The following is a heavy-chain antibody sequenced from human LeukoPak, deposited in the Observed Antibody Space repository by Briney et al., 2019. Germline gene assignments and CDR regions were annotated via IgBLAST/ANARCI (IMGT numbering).Heavy chain of an antibody. CDR2: VSGGGLDT. CDR3: ARGLDYGNYVGCDY. V-gene: IGHV3-23*01. CDR1: GFTFKDYW. J-gene: IGHJ4*02. Sequence: PGGSLRLSCVASGFTFKDYWMSWVRQAPGKGLEWVTSVSGGGLDTYYADSVKGRFTISRDHSKNTLYLEMNSLRVEDTAEYYCARGLDYGNYVGCDYWGQGTKVTVSS. D-gene: IGHD4-11*01.